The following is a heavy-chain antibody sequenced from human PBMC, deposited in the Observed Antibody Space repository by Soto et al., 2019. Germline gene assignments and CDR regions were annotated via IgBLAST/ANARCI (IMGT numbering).Heavy chain of an antibody. CDR2: MRPNSGGA. Sequence: QVQLVQSGAEVKKPGASVKVSCKASGYTFTGYYLHWIRQAPGQGLEWMGWMRPNSGGANYAQKFQGRVSMTRDTSISTFYRELSRLRSDDTAVYYCGRGPHVGVYGYRGQGTLVTVSS. CDR3: GRGPHVGVYGY. D-gene: IGHD3-16*01. J-gene: IGHJ4*02. V-gene: IGHV1-2*02. CDR1: GYTFTGYY.